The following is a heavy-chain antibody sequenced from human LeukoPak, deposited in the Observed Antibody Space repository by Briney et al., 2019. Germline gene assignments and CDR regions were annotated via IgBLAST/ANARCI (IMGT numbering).Heavy chain of an antibody. J-gene: IGHJ4*02. V-gene: IGHV3-66*01. CDR2: IYSGGST. Sequence: GGSLRLSCAASGFTVSSNYMSWVRQAPGKGLEWVSVIYSGGSTYYADSVKGRFTISRDNAKNSLSLQMNSLRAEDTAVYYCARSNWNFDYWGQGTLVTVSS. D-gene: IGHD1-20*01. CDR1: GFTVSSNY. CDR3: ARSNWNFDY.